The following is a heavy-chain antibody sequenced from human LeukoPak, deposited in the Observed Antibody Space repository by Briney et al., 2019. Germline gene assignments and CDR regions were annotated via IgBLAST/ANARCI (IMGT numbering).Heavy chain of an antibody. J-gene: IGHJ4*02. CDR1: GFTFTTYA. D-gene: IGHD2-2*01. V-gene: IGHV3-23*01. CDR2: ISDSGAST. CDR3: AKDGDFHCSSTSCSRVMPAG. Sequence: GGSLRLSCAASGFTFTTYAMHWVRQAPGKGLEWVSAISDSGASTYYADSVKGRFTISRDNSQNTLYLQMSSLRVDDTAVYYCAKDGDFHCSSTSCSRVMPAGWGQGTLVTVSS.